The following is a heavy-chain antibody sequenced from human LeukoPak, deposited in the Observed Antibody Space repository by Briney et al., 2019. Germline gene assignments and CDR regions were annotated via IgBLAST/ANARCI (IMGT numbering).Heavy chain of an antibody. CDR3: AREAGYSSGWYNY. J-gene: IGHJ4*02. Sequence: PSETLSLTCAVYGGSFSGYYWSWIRQPPGKGLEWIGYIYYSGSTNYNPSLKSRVTISVDTSKNQFSLKLSSVTAADTAVYYCAREAGYSSGWYNYWGQGTLVTVSS. CDR1: GGSFSGYY. V-gene: IGHV4-59*01. D-gene: IGHD6-19*01. CDR2: IYYSGST.